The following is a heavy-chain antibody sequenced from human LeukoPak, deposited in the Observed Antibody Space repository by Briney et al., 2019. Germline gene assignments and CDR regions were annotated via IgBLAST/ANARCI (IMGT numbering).Heavy chain of an antibody. J-gene: IGHJ5*02. CDR3: ARDGKMRQRNWFDP. Sequence: SQTLSLTCTVSGGSISSGSYYWSWIRQPAGKGLEWIGRIYTSGSTNYNPSLKSRVTISVDTSKNQFSLKLSSVTAADTAVYYCARDGKMRQRNWFDPWGQGTLVTVSS. V-gene: IGHV4-61*02. D-gene: IGHD6-25*01. CDR2: IYTSGST. CDR1: GGSISSGSYY.